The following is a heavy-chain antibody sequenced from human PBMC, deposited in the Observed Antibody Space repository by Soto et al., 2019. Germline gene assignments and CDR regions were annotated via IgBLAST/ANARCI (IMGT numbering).Heavy chain of an antibody. CDR2: IYYSGST. CDR1: GGSISSGDYY. V-gene: IGHV4-30-4*01. D-gene: IGHD1-26*01. Sequence: QVQLQESGPGLVKPSQTLSLPCPVSGGSISSGDYYWSWIRQPPGNGLEWIGYIYYSGSTYYNPSLKSRVTISVDTSKNQFSLKRRAVTAAETAVYYWARVEWGRGARGTFDYWGQGTLVSVSS. CDR3: ARVEWGRGARGTFDY. J-gene: IGHJ4*02.